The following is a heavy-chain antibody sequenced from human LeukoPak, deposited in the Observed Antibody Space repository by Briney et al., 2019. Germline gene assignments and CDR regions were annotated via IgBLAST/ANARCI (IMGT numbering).Heavy chain of an antibody. CDR1: GFTFSSYA. V-gene: IGHV3-23*01. J-gene: IGHJ3*02. D-gene: IGHD2-2*01. CDR2: ISGSGGST. Sequence: GGSLRLSCAASGFTFSSYAMSWVRQAPGKGLEWVSAISGSGGSTYYADSVKGRFTISRDNSKNTLYLQMNSLRAEDTAVYYCAKGSVDCSSTSCYAGRAFDIWGQGTMVTVSS. CDR3: AKGSVDCSSTSCYAGRAFDI.